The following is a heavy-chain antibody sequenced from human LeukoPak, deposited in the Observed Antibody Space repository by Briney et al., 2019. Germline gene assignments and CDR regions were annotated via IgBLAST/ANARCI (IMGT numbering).Heavy chain of an antibody. CDR2: INSRSVDI. CDR1: GFTFSSYT. CDR3: ARENEEAFDY. D-gene: IGHD1-1*01. J-gene: IGHJ4*02. Sequence: PGRSLRLSCAGTGFTFSSYTINWVRQAPGKGLEWVSCINSRSVDIFYADSVKGRFTISRDNAKNSLYLQMNSLRAEDTAVYYCARENEEAFDYWGQGTLVTVSS. V-gene: IGHV3-21*01.